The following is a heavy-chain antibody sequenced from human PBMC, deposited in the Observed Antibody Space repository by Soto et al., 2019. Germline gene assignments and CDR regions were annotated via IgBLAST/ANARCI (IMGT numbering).Heavy chain of an antibody. Sequence: QVQLVESGGGVVQPGRSLRLSCAASGFTFSSYGMHWVRQAPGKGLEWVAVIWYDGSNKYYADSVKGRFTISRDNSKNTLYLQMNSLRAEDTAVYYCARGGGLLWFGELPHQPSYNWFDPWGQGTLVTVSS. V-gene: IGHV3-33*01. CDR3: ARGGGLLWFGELPHQPSYNWFDP. J-gene: IGHJ5*02. D-gene: IGHD3-10*01. CDR1: GFTFSSYG. CDR2: IWYDGSNK.